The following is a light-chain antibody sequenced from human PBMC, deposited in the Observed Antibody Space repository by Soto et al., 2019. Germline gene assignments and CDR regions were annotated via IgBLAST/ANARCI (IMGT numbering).Light chain of an antibody. Sequence: EVVLTQSPGTLSLSPGERATLYCRSSQTANSNFLAWYQQKPGQTPRLLIYGVSNRATGIPDRFSGSGSGTDITLTISRLEPEDFAVYYCQQSGDTPTFGQGTKVDIK. CDR3: QQSGDTPT. CDR1: QTANSNF. J-gene: IGKJ1*01. V-gene: IGKV3-20*01. CDR2: GVS.